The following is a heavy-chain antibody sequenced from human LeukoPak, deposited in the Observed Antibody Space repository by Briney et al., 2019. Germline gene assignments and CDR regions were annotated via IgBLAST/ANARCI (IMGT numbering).Heavy chain of an antibody. D-gene: IGHD3-3*01. CDR2: IYYSGST. CDR1: GGSISSYY. V-gene: IGHV4-59*01. Sequence: PSETLSLTCTVSGGSISSYYWSWIRQPPGKGLEWIGCIYYSGSTNYNPSLKSRVTISVDTSKNQFYLTLSSVTAADTAVYYCARVRAPTYYDFWSGYFAAFDIWGQGTMVSVSS. J-gene: IGHJ3*02. CDR3: ARVRAPTYYDFWSGYFAAFDI.